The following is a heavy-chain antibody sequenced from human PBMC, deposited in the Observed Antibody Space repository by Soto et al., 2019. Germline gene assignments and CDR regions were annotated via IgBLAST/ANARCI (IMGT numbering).Heavy chain of an antibody. J-gene: IGHJ3*02. CDR3: ARHRDGWELKRGAFDI. Sequence: TSETLSLTCTVSGGSISSSSYYWGWIRQPPGKGLEWIGSIYYSGSTYYNPSLKSRVTISVDTSKNEFSLKLSSVTAADTAVYYSARHRDGWELKRGAFDIWGQGTMVTVSS. CDR2: IYYSGST. CDR1: GGSISSSSYY. D-gene: IGHD1-26*01. V-gene: IGHV4-39*01.